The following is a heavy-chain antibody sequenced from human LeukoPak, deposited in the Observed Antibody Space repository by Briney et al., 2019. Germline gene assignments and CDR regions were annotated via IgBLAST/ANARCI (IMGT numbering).Heavy chain of an antibody. Sequence: SQTLSLTCTVSGGSISSGDYYWSWIRQPPGKGLEWIGYIYYSGSTYYNPSLKSRVTISVDTSKNQFSLKLSSVTAADTAVYYCARAAPITTVRGVYFDYWGQGTLVTVSS. V-gene: IGHV4-30-4*08. J-gene: IGHJ4*02. D-gene: IGHD3-10*01. CDR2: IYYSGST. CDR3: ARAAPITTVRGVYFDY. CDR1: GGSISSGDYY.